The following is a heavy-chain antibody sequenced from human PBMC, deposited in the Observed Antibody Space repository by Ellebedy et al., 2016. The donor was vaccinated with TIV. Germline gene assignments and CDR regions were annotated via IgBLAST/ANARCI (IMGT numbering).Heavy chain of an antibody. CDR2: IDNAGDT. V-gene: IGHV3-13*01. CDR3: TRFEIISGGGYGMDV. J-gene: IGHJ6*02. D-gene: IGHD3-16*01. CDR1: GFTLSRYD. Sequence: GGSLRLXXAASGFTLSRYDMHWVRQSTRKGLEWVASIDNAGDTYYPGSVKGRFTISRENAKNSLYLQINSLRVEDTAVYYCTRFEIISGGGYGMDVWGQGTTVTVSS.